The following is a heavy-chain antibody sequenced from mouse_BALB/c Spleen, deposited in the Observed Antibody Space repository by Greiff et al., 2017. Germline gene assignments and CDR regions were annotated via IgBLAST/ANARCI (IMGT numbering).Heavy chain of an antibody. CDR3: ARKGGSSYNYAMDY. D-gene: IGHD1-1*01. J-gene: IGHJ4*01. CDR1: GFSLTSYG. Sequence: VQVVESGPGLVQPSQSLSITCTVSGFSLTSYGVHWVRQSPGKGLEWLGVIWSGGSTDYNAAFISRLSISKDNSKSQVFFKMNSLQANDTAIYYCARKGGSSYNYAMDYWGQGTSVTVSS. V-gene: IGHV2-2*02. CDR2: IWSGGST.